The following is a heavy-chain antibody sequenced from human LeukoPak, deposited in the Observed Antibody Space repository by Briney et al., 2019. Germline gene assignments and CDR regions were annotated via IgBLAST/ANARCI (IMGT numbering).Heavy chain of an antibody. CDR1: GGSFSGYY. Sequence: SETLSLTCAVYGGSFSGYYWSWIRQPPGKGLEWIGEINHSGSTSYNPSLKSRVTISVDTSKNQFSLKLSSVTAADTAVYYCARGRNSSDYGMDVWGQGTTVTVSS. D-gene: IGHD6-25*01. CDR3: ARGRNSSDYGMDV. CDR2: INHSGST. V-gene: IGHV4-34*01. J-gene: IGHJ6*02.